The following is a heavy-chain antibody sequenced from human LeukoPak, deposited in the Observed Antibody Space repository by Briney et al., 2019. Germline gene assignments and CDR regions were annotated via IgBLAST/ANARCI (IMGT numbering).Heavy chain of an antibody. CDR1: GFTFSSYA. V-gene: IGHV3-23*01. J-gene: IGHJ4*02. Sequence: PGGSLRLSCAASGFTFSSYAMNWVRQAPGKGLEWVSAISGSGGSTYYADSVKGRFTISRDNSKNTLYLQMNSLRAEDTAVYYCAKSYDSSGYYYVDYWGQGALVTVSS. CDR3: AKSYDSSGYYYVDY. CDR2: ISGSGGST. D-gene: IGHD3-22*01.